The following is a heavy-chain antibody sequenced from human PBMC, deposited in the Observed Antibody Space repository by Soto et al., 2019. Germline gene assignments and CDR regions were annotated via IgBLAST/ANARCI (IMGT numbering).Heavy chain of an antibody. J-gene: IGHJ6*03. CDR3: AKGSGRGWFLRGYYLAV. V-gene: IGHV3-23*01. D-gene: IGHD3-10*01. Sequence: EVQLLESGGGLVQPGGSLRLSCAASGFTFSSYAMSWVRQAPGKGLEWVSAISGSGGSTYYADSVKGRFTISRDNSQNTLYLQMNSLRAEDTAVYYCAKGSGRGWFLRGYYLAVWGNGTTVTVS. CDR2: ISGSGGST. CDR1: GFTFSSYA.